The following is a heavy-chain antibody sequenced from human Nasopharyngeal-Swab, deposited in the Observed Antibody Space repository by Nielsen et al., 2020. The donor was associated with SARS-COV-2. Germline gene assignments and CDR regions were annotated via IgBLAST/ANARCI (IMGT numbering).Heavy chain of an antibody. D-gene: IGHD1-26*01. Sequence: WIRQPPGKGLEWVAVISYDGSNKYYADSVKGRFTISRDNSKNTLYLQMSSLRAEDTAVYYCARDRVSGSYVDYWGQGTLVTVSS. J-gene: IGHJ4*02. CDR3: ARDRVSGSYVDY. CDR2: ISYDGSNK. V-gene: IGHV3-30-3*01.